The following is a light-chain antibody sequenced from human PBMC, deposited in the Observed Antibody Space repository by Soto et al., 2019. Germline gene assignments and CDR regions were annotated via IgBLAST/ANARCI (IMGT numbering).Light chain of an antibody. CDR2: AAS. J-gene: IGKJ3*01. CDR3: QQYFSYPPFT. Sequence: AIRMTQSPSSFSASTGDRVTITCRASQGIGTYLAWYQQKPGKAPKLLIYAASTLQSGVPSRFSGSGSGRDFTLTIAGLQSEDFATYYCQQYFSYPPFTFGPGTKVAI. V-gene: IGKV1-8*01. CDR1: QGIGTY.